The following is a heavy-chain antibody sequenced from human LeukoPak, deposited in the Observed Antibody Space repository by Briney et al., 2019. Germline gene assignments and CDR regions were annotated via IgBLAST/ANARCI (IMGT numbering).Heavy chain of an antibody. D-gene: IGHD4-17*01. Sequence: GGSLRLSCAASGFTFDDYAMHWVRQAPGKGLEWVSGISWNSGSIGYADSVKGRFTISRDNAKNSLYLQMNSLRAEDMALYYCAKGGAVTTLPFDYWGQGTLVTVPP. J-gene: IGHJ4*02. CDR2: ISWNSGSI. V-gene: IGHV3-9*03. CDR1: GFTFDDYA. CDR3: AKGGAVTTLPFDY.